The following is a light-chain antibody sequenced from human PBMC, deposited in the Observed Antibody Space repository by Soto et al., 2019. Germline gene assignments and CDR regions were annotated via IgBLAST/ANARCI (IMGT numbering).Light chain of an antibody. CDR3: SSCTSSSTYV. Sequence: QSVLTQPASVYGSPGQSIAISCTGTSSDVGGYNYVSWYQQHPGKAPKLMIYAVSNRPSGVSNRFSGSKSGNTASLTISGLQAEDEADYYCSSCTSSSTYVFGTGTKVTVL. V-gene: IGLV2-14*01. J-gene: IGLJ1*01. CDR2: AVS. CDR1: SSDVGGYNY.